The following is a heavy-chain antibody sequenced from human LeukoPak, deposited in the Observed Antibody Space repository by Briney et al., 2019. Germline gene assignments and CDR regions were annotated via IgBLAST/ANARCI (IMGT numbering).Heavy chain of an antibody. D-gene: IGHD5-12*01. CDR2: IYSGGSA. CDR1: GFTVSSNY. J-gene: IGHJ4*02. CDR3: ARDSGGYALDY. V-gene: IGHV3-66*01. Sequence: PGGSLRLSCAASGFTVSSNYMSWVRQAPGKGLEWVSVIYSGGSAYYADSVKGRFTISRDNSKNTLYLQMNSLRAEDTAVYYCARDSGGYALDYWGQGTLVTVSS.